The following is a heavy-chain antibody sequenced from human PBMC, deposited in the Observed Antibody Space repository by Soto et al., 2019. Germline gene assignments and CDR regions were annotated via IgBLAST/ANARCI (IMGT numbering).Heavy chain of an antibody. CDR3: ARVLGAPLYYFDY. J-gene: IGHJ4*02. V-gene: IGHV4-38-2*02. Sequence: XTLSLPCPVSGXSLSIGKYWGWILQPPVKRLAWIGSSYQSGSTYYNPSLRSRATISLDTSKNQFSLKLSSVTAADTAVYYCARVLGAPLYYFDYWGQGILGTVSS. D-gene: IGHD1-26*01. CDR1: GXSLSIGKY. CDR2: SYQSGST.